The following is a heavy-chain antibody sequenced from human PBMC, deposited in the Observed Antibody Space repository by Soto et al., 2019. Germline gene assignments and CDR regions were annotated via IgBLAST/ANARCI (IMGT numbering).Heavy chain of an antibody. CDR1: GYTFTSYG. CDR3: ATDHLYSSSWTIYYYYYGMDV. Sequence: QVQLVQSGAEVKKPGASVKVSCKASGYTFTSYGISWVRQAPGQGLEWMGWISAYNGNTNYAQKLQGRVTMTTDTSTSTAYMELRSLRSDDTAVYYCATDHLYSSSWTIYYYYYGMDVWGQGTTVTVSS. CDR2: ISAYNGNT. D-gene: IGHD6-13*01. J-gene: IGHJ6*02. V-gene: IGHV1-18*01.